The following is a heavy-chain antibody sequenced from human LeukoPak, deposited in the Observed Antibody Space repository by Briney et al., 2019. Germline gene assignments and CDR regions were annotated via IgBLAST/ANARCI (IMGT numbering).Heavy chain of an antibody. Sequence: GGSLRLSCAVSGMTYERHGMHWVRQPPGKGLEWLAFIKYDGSRTDYEDSVKGRFTVSRDNSKNTSYLEMSSLRAEDTAVYYCVKDTIFTVDSFDYWGQGTLVTVSS. CDR1: GMTYERHG. D-gene: IGHD3-3*01. J-gene: IGHJ4*02. V-gene: IGHV3-30*02. CDR3: VKDTIFTVDSFDY. CDR2: IKYDGSRT.